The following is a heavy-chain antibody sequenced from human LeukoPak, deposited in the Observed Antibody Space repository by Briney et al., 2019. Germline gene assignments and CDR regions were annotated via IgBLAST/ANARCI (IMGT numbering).Heavy chain of an antibody. CDR2: IKQDGSEK. Sequence: GGSLRLSCAASGFTFSSYWMGWVRQAPGKGLEWVANIKQDGSEKYYVDSVKGRFTISRDNAKNSLYLQMNSLRAEDTAVYYCARAPEGYYSYYFDYWGQGTLVTVSS. CDR3: ARAPEGYYSYYFDY. D-gene: IGHD2-15*01. J-gene: IGHJ4*02. V-gene: IGHV3-7*01. CDR1: GFTFSSYW.